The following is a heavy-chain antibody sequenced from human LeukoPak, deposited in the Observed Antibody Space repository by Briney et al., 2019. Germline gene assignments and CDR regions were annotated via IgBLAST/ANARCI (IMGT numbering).Heavy chain of an antibody. V-gene: IGHV3-48*01. CDR1: GFTFSSYG. CDR2: ISSSSSTI. D-gene: IGHD3-16*02. CDR3: ARDTYDYVWGSYRYQDY. Sequence: GGSLRLSCAASGFTFSSYGMNWVRQAPGKGLEWVSYISSSSSTIYYADSVKGRFTISRDNAKNSLYLQMNSLRAEDTAVYYCARDTYDYVWGSYRYQDYWGQGTLVTVSS. J-gene: IGHJ4*02.